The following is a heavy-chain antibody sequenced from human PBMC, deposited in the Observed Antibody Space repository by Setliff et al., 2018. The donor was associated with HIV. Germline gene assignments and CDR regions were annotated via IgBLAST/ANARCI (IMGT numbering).Heavy chain of an antibody. CDR1: GYSFTGYY. CDR2: IKPNSGGT. Sequence: GASVKVSCKASGYSFTGYYMHWVRQAPGQGLEWMGWIKPNSGGTNYAQKFQGRVTMTRDTSINTAYMELSRLTSDDTAVYYCTRVAVITDDAFDVWGQGTMVTVSS. D-gene: IGHD3-16*01. J-gene: IGHJ3*01. V-gene: IGHV1-2*02. CDR3: TRVAVITDDAFDV.